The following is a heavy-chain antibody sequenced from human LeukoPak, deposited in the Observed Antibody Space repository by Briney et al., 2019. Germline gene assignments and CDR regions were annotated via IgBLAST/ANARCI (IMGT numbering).Heavy chain of an antibody. V-gene: IGHV3-48*01. D-gene: IGHD5-18*01. J-gene: IGHJ3*02. CDR1: GFTFSSYS. Sequence: GGSLRLSCAASGFTFSSYSMNWVRQAPGKGLEWVSYISSSSSTIYYADSVKGRFTISRDNAKNSLYLQMNSLRAEDTAVYYCARVDRYSYGGGDAFDIWGQGTMVTVSS. CDR2: ISSSSSTI. CDR3: ARVDRYSYGGGDAFDI.